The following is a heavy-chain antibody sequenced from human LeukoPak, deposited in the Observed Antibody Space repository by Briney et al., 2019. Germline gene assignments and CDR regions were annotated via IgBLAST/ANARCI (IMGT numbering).Heavy chain of an antibody. D-gene: IGHD3-16*01. Sequence: GGSLRLSCTASGFTFSITYMAWVRQAPGKGLEWVAAIDGGGYYADYADSVKGRFTISRDNSKNTLYLQMNSLRANDTAIYYCAKRGGRELDYWGQGTLVTVSS. CDR2: IDGGGYYA. V-gene: IGHV3-23*01. J-gene: IGHJ4*02. CDR3: AKRGGRELDY. CDR1: GFTFSITY.